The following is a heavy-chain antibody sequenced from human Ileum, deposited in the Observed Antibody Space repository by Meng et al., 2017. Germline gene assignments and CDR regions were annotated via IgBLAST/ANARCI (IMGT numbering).Heavy chain of an antibody. CDR1: GYLFTSYW. V-gene: IGHV5-51*01. Sequence: GGSLRLSCKGSGYLFTSYWVGRVRQMPGKGLEWMGIISPGDSDASYSPSFQGQVTISADKSISPAYLQWSSLKAADTAMYYGARHTSGSYHAAFDIWGHGTMVTVSS. D-gene: IGHD1-26*01. CDR3: ARHTSGSYHAAFDI. CDR2: ISPGDSDA. J-gene: IGHJ3*02.